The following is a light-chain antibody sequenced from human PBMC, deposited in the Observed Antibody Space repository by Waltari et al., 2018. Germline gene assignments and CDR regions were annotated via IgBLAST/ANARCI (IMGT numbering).Light chain of an antibody. CDR1: ASDVGTYKS. V-gene: IGLV2-23*01. Sequence: QSALTQPASVSGSPGQSVTISCTETASDVGTYKSVSWYQQHPGKAPKLTLSGGSSRFSGCKSGNTSSLTISGFEAEAEAHYYCFSSAGSGAWVFGEMNKLTVL. CDR3: FSSAGSGAWV. J-gene: IGLJ3*02. CDR2: GGS.